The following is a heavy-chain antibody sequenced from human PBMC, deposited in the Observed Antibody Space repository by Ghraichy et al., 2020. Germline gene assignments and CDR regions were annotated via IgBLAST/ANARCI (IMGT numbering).Heavy chain of an antibody. D-gene: IGHD3-10*01. CDR2: IIPIFGTA. J-gene: IGHJ5*02. V-gene: IGHV1-69*13. CDR3: ARANAGFGELFLKNWFDP. CDR1: GGTFSSYA. Sequence: SVKVSCKASGGTFSSYAISWVRQAPGQGLEWMGGIIPIFGTANYAQKFQGRVTITADESPSTAYMELSSLRSEDTAVYYCARANAGFGELFLKNWFDPWGQGTLVTVSS.